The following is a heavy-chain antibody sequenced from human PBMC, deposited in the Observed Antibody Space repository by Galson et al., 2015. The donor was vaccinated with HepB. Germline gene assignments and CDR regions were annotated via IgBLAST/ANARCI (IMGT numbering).Heavy chain of an antibody. CDR1: GYTFTSYG. CDR3: ARDRCSSTSCYKPKPYYYYYMDV. CDR2: ISAYDGNT. Sequence: SVKVSCKASGYTFTSYGISWVRQAPGQGLEWMGWISAYDGNTNYAQKLQGRVTMTTDTSTSTAYMELRSLRSDDTAVYYCARDRCSSTSCYKPKPYYYYYMDVWGKGTTVTVSS. V-gene: IGHV1-18*01. D-gene: IGHD2-2*02. J-gene: IGHJ6*03.